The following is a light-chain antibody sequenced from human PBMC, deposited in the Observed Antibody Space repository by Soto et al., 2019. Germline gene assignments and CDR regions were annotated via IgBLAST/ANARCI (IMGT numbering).Light chain of an antibody. CDR1: SSDVGAYNF. CDR2: EVS. CDR3: YSYRGSNAWV. V-gene: IGLV2-14*01. J-gene: IGLJ3*02. Sequence: QAVVTQPASVSGSPGQSITISCTGTSSDVGAYNFVSWYQHHPGTAPKLMIYEVSNRPSGASNRFSGSKSGNTASLTISGLQTEDEADYYCYSYRGSNAWVFGGGTKLTVL.